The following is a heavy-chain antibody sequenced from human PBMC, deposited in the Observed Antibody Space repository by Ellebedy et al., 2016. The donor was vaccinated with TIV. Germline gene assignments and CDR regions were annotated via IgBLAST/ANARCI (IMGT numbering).Heavy chain of an antibody. D-gene: IGHD6-19*01. CDR3: AGGGGEGWYISFDY. J-gene: IGHJ4*02. V-gene: IGHV1-18*01. CDR2: INTYNGNT. Sequence: AASVKVSCKASGYSFTTYGITWARQAPGQGLEWMGWINTYNGNTVYAEKLQGRVTMSADTSTSTAYMELRSLRSDDTAVYYCAGGGGEGWYISFDYWGQGTLVTVSS. CDR1: GYSFTTYG.